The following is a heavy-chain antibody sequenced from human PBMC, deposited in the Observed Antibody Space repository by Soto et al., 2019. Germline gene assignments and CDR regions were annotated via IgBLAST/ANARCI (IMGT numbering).Heavy chain of an antibody. Sequence: GGSLRLSCAASGFTFSSYAMSWVRQAPGKGLEWVSAISGSGGSTYYADSVKGRFTISRDNSKNTLYLQMNSLRAEDTAVYYCAKGREYSGYDSFFAMDYWGQGTLVTVSS. CDR3: AKGREYSGYDSFFAMDY. CDR2: ISGSGGST. D-gene: IGHD5-12*01. CDR1: GFTFSSYA. V-gene: IGHV3-23*01. J-gene: IGHJ4*02.